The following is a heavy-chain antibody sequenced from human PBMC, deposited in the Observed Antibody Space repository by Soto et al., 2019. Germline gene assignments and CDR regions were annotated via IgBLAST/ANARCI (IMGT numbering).Heavy chain of an antibody. CDR2: IIPIFGTA. CDR3: ARDANYYDSSGYYEGFDY. Sequence: SVNVSCKASGGTFSSYAISWVRQAPGQGLEWMGGIIPIFGTANYAQKFQGRVTITADKSTSTAYMELSSLRSEDTAVYYCARDANYYDSSGYYEGFDYWGQGTLVTVSS. V-gene: IGHV1-69*06. J-gene: IGHJ4*02. D-gene: IGHD3-22*01. CDR1: GGTFSSYA.